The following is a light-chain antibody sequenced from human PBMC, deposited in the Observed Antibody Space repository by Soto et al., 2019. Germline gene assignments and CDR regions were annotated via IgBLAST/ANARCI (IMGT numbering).Light chain of an antibody. CDR2: GAS. CDR3: QQYKNRPT. V-gene: IGKV3-15*01. Sequence: EIVMTQSPATLSVSPGERATLSCRASQSVSSNLGWYQQKPGQAPRLLIYGASTRATGIPARFSGSGSGTEFTLIISSLQSEDFAVYYCQQYKNRPTFGQGTKVEIK. CDR1: QSVSSN. J-gene: IGKJ1*01.